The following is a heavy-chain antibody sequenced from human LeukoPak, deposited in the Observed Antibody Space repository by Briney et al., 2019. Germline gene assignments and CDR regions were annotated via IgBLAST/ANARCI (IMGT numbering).Heavy chain of an antibody. Sequence: GRSLRLSCTASGFTFGDHAMSWVRQPPGKGLEWVGFIRSEVYGATTEYAASVKGRFTISRDDSKSIVYLQMNSLTTEDTAVYFCTRFTPYHDYWGLGTLVTVSS. CDR2: IRSEVYGATT. CDR3: TRFTPYHDY. D-gene: IGHD2-15*01. V-gene: IGHV3-49*04. J-gene: IGHJ4*02. CDR1: GFTFGDHA.